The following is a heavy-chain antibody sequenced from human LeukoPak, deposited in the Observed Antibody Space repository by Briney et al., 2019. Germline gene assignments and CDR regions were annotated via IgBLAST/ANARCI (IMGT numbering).Heavy chain of an antibody. J-gene: IGHJ4*02. CDR1: GLTFSASS. CDR3: AKVLVLVSANRYYFDY. D-gene: IGHD2-15*01. Sequence: GGSLRLSCAASGLTFSASSMSWVRQAPGKGLEWVSLISASGNSTYYADSVKGRFTISRDDSKNTLYLQMNSLRAEDTAVYYCAKVLVLVSANRYYFDYWGQGTLVTVSS. CDR2: ISASGNST. V-gene: IGHV3-23*01.